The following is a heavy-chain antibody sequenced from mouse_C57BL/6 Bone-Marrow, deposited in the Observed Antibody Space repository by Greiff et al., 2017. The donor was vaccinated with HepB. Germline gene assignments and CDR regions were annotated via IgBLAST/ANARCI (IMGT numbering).Heavy chain of an antibody. CDR2: ISNGGGST. CDR1: GFTFSDYY. D-gene: IGHD1-1*01. J-gene: IGHJ4*01. CDR3: ASLITTVVATDYYAMDY. Sequence: EVNVVESGGGLVQPGGSLKLSCAASGFTFSDYYMYWVRQTPEKRLEWVAYISNGGGSTYYPDTVKGRFTISRDNAKNTLYLQMSRLKSEDTAMYYCASLITTVVATDYYAMDYWGQGTSVTVSS. V-gene: IGHV5-12*01.